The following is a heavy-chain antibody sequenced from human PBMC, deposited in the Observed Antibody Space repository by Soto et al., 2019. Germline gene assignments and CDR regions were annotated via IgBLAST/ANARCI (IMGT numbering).Heavy chain of an antibody. J-gene: IGHJ4*02. D-gene: IGHD2-8*01. Sequence: SETLSLTCTVSGGSISSGGYYWSWIRQHPGKGLEWIGYIYYSGSTYYNPSLKSRVTISVDTSKNQFPLKLSSVTAADTAVYYCAREIRGYAPDYWGQGTLVTVSS. CDR3: AREIRGYAPDY. V-gene: IGHV4-31*03. CDR2: IYYSGST. CDR1: GGSISSGGYY.